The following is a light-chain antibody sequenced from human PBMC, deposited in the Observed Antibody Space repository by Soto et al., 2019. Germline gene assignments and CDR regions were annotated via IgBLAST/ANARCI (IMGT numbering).Light chain of an antibody. CDR3: QQYVTSPWA. V-gene: IGKV3D-15*02. Sequence: EIVMTQSPTILSVSPGERATLSCRASQSVSSNLAWYQQKPGQAPRLLIYGVYTRAPGIPARFSGSGSGTDFTLTISRLEPEDFAVYYCQQYVTSPWAFGQGTKVDIK. CDR1: QSVSSN. J-gene: IGKJ1*01. CDR2: GVY.